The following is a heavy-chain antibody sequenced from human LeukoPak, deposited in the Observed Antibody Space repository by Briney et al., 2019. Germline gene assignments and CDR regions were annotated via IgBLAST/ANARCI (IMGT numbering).Heavy chain of an antibody. CDR1: GGSISSYY. CDR3: ARGPRSYSSGWYNVY. V-gene: IGHV4-59*01. CDR2: IYSSGST. Sequence: SETQSLTCTVSGGSISSYYWSWIRQPPGKGLEWIGYIYSSGSTNYNPSLKSRVTISVDTSKNQFSLKLSSVTAADTAVYYCARGPRSYSSGWYNVYWGQGTLVTVSS. D-gene: IGHD6-19*01. J-gene: IGHJ4*02.